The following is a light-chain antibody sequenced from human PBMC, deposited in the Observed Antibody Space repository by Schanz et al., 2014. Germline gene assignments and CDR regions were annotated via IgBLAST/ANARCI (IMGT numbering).Light chain of an antibody. CDR1: SSDVGAYTY. Sequence: QSALTQPRSVSGSPGQSVTISCTGTSSDVGAYTYVSWYQQPPGKAPKLMIYDVSNRPSGVSNRFSGSKSGNTASLTVSGLQAEDEADYYCSSYGGSNNVMFGGGTKLTVL. CDR3: SSYGGSNNVM. V-gene: IGLV2-11*01. J-gene: IGLJ3*02. CDR2: DVS.